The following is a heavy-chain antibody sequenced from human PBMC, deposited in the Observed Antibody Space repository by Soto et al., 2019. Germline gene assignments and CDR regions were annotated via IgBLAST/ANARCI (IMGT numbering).Heavy chain of an antibody. CDR1: GFTVSSNY. J-gene: IGHJ4*02. Sequence: EVQLVESGGGLVQPGGSLRLSCAASGFTVSSNYMSWVRQAPGKGLEWVSVIYSGGSTYYADAVKGRFTISRDNAKNTLYLQMNSLRAEDTAVYYCARQQRYFAWLGPPPLYYFDSGGQGPLVTVSS. CDR3: ARQQRYFAWLGPPPLYYFDS. D-gene: IGHD3-9*01. CDR2: IYSGGST. V-gene: IGHV3-66*04.